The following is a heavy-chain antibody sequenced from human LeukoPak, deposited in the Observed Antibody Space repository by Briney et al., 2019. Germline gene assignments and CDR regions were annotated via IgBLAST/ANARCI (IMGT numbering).Heavy chain of an antibody. D-gene: IGHD1-26*01. V-gene: IGHV3-23*01. Sequence: GGSLRLSCAASGFTFSSYVMSWVRQAPGKGLEWASGISVSGGSTYYADSVKGRFTISRDNSKKTLYLQMNTLRAEDTAVYYCAKGYSGFYYASFDFWGQGTLVTVSS. CDR2: ISVSGGST. J-gene: IGHJ4*02. CDR1: GFTFSSYV. CDR3: AKGYSGFYYASFDF.